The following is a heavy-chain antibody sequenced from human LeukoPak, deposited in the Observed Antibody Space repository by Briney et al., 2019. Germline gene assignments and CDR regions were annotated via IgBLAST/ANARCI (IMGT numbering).Heavy chain of an antibody. CDR1: GYTFTSYG. D-gene: IGHD2-15*01. CDR3: ATDHRVGSSYHY. V-gene: IGHV1-18*01. J-gene: IGHJ4*02. Sequence: ASVKVSCKASGYTFTSYGISWVRQAPGQGLEWMGWISAYNGNTNYAQKLQGRVTVTTDTSTSTAYMELRSLRSDDTAVYYCATDHRVGSSYHYWGQGTLVTVSS. CDR2: ISAYNGNT.